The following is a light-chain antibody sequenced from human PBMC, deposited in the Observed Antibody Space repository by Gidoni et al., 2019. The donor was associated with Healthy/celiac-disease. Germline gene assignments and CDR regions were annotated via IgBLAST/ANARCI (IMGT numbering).Light chain of an antibody. Sequence: QSVLTQPPSASGTPGQRVTIACSGSSSNIGSNYVYWYKQLPGTAPKLLISRNNPRPSGVPDRFSVSKSGTSASLAISGLRSEDEADYYCAAWDDSLSVVFGGGTKLTVL. V-gene: IGLV1-47*01. J-gene: IGLJ2*01. CDR1: SSNIGSNY. CDR2: RNN. CDR3: AAWDDSLSVV.